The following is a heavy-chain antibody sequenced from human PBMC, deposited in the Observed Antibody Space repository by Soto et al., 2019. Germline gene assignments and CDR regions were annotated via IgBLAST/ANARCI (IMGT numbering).Heavy chain of an antibody. CDR2: ISYDGSNK. J-gene: IGHJ4*02. Sequence: GGSLRLSCAASGFTFSSYGMHWVRQAPGKGLEWVAVISYDGSNKYYADSVKGRFTISRDNSKNTLYLQMNSLRAEDTAVYYCAKDITRRVYESSGYYLTPFDYWGQGTMVTAPQ. V-gene: IGHV3-30*18. CDR1: GFTFSSYG. D-gene: IGHD3-22*01. CDR3: AKDITRRVYESSGYYLTPFDY.